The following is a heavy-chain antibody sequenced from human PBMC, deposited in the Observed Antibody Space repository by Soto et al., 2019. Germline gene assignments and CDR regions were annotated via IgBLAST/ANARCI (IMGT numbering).Heavy chain of an antibody. J-gene: IGHJ6*02. CDR3: ARVRNNQSKYRNCPDV. CDR1: DYTFSSCG. CDR2: ISTYNGKT. V-gene: IGHV1-18*01. D-gene: IGHD3-16*02. Sequence: ASVKVSCKASDYTFSSCGISCVRQAPGQGLEWMGWISTYNGKTNYAQRLQGRVTMTRDTSTSTAYMELGSLRSDDTAVYYCARVRNNQSKYRNCPDVWGQGTTVTVSS.